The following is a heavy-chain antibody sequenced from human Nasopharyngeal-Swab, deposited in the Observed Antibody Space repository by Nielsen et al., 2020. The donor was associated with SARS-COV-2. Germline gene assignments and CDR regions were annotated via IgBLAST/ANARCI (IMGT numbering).Heavy chain of an antibody. Sequence: GEYLKIYCEASGFTFSRYAMHWVRQAPGKGLEWVAVISYDGSNKYYADSVKGRFNISRDNSKNTLYLQMNSLRAEDTAVYYCARKADWSLYYYYMDVWGKGTTVTVSS. CDR2: ISYDGSNK. V-gene: IGHV3-30*14. CDR1: GFTFSRYA. CDR3: ARKADWSLYYYYMDV. J-gene: IGHJ6*03. D-gene: IGHD3-9*01.